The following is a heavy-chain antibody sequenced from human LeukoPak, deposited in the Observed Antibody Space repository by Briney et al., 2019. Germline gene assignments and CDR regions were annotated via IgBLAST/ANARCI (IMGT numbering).Heavy chain of an antibody. Sequence: GGSLRLSCAASGFTFTSYAMSWVRQAPGKGLDWVSAISGSGGSTYYADSVKGRFTISRDNSKNTLYLQMNSLRAEDTAVYYCAKIDSSGWYYFDYWGQGTLVTVSS. V-gene: IGHV3-23*01. J-gene: IGHJ4*02. CDR3: AKIDSSGWYYFDY. D-gene: IGHD6-19*01. CDR2: ISGSGGST. CDR1: GFTFTSYA.